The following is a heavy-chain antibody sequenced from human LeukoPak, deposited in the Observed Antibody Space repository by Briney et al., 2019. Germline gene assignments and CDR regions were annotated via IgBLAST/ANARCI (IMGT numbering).Heavy chain of an antibody. CDR2: ISSSSSYI. V-gene: IGHV3-21*01. J-gene: IGHJ3*02. CDR3: ARDPPHPITMIVSVGAFDI. Sequence: PGGSLRLSCAASGFTFSSYEMNWVRQAPGKGLEWVSSISSSSSYIYYADSVKGRFTISRDNAKNSLYLQMNSLRAEDTAVYYCARDPPHPITMIVSVGAFDIWGQGTMVTVSS. D-gene: IGHD3-22*01. CDR1: GFTFSSYE.